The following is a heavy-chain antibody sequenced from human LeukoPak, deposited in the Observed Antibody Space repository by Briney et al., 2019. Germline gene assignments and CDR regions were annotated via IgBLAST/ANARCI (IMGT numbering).Heavy chain of an antibody. Sequence: GGSLRLSCAASGFTFSNYEMNWVRQAPGKGLEWVSSISDSDSYIYYADSVKGRFTISRDNAKNSLYLQMNSLRAEDTAVYYCARDVRGSGSYPTYYYTGMDVWGQGTTVTVSS. D-gene: IGHD3-10*01. V-gene: IGHV3-21*01. CDR3: ARDVRGSGSYPTYYYTGMDV. CDR1: GFTFSNYE. CDR2: ISDSDSYI. J-gene: IGHJ6*02.